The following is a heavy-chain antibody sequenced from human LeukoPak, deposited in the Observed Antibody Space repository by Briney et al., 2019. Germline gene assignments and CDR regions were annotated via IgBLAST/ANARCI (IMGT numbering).Heavy chain of an antibody. CDR1: GYTFTGYY. D-gene: IGHD1-7*01. CDR3: ARVGNWNYLVIDYFDY. J-gene: IGHJ4*02. Sequence: ASVKVSCKASGYTFTGYYMHWVRQAPGQGLEWMGWINPNSGGTNYAQKFQGRVTMTRDTSISTAYMELSRLRSDDTAVYYCARVGNWNYLVIDYFDYWGQGTLVTVSS. V-gene: IGHV1-2*02. CDR2: INPNSGGT.